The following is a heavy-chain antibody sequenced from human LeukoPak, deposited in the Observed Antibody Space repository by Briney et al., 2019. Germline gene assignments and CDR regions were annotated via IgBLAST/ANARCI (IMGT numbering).Heavy chain of an antibody. Sequence: GESLKISCQGFGYGFPSSWIAGGGQLPGKGLEWMGIIYPGDSDTRYSPSFQGQVTISADKSISTAYLQWSSLKASDTAMYYRASLRYWGQGTLVTVSS. V-gene: IGHV5-51*01. CDR1: GYGFPSSW. CDR3: ASLRY. CDR2: IYPGDSDT. J-gene: IGHJ4*02.